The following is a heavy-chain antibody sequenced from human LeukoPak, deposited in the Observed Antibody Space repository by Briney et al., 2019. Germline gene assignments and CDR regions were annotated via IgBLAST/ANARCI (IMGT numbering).Heavy chain of an antibody. CDR1: GFTFSSYS. CDR2: ISSSGSTI. CDR3: AGREDIAVPGTGSDY. Sequence: PGGSLRLSCAASGFTFSSYSMNWLRQAPGKGLEWVSYISSSGSTIYYADSVKGRFTISRDNAKNSLYLQMNSLRVEDTAVYYCAGREDIAVPGTGSDYWGQGTLVTVSS. D-gene: IGHD6-19*01. J-gene: IGHJ4*02. V-gene: IGHV3-48*04.